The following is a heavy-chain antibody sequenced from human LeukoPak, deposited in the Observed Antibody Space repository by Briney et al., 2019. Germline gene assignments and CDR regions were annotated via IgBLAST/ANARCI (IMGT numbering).Heavy chain of an antibody. D-gene: IGHD3-10*01. J-gene: IGHJ4*02. CDR3: AKPMSSGSYYKTKYYFDY. CDR1: GFYFSTYP. Sequence: GGSLRLSCSASGFYFSTYPMHWVRQAPGRGPEWVAVISYDGDTTYYADSVKGRFTISRDNSKNTLYLQMNSLRAEDTAVYYCAKPMSSGSYYKTKYYFDYWGQGTLVTVSS. CDR2: ISYDGDTT. V-gene: IGHV3-30-3*02.